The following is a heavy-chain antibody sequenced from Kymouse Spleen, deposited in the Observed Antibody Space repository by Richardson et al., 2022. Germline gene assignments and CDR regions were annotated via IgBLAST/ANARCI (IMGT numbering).Heavy chain of an antibody. J-gene: IGHJ6*02. CDR1: GGSISSGGYY. CDR3: ARDQQQLVPYYYGMDV. V-gene: IGHV4-31*03. D-gene: IGHD6-6*01. Sequence: QVQLQESGPGLVKPSQTLSLTCTVSGGSISSGGYYWSWIRQHPGKGLEWIGYIYYSGSTYYNPSLKSRVTISVDTSKNQFSLKLSSVTAADTAVYYCARDQQQLVPYYYGMDVWGQGTTVTVSS. CDR2: IYYSGST.